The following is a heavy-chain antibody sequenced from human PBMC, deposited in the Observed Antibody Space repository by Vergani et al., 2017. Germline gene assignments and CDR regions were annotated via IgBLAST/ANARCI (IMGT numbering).Heavy chain of an antibody. Sequence: QVQLVQSGAEVKKPGSSVKVSCKASVGTFSSYAISWVRQAPGQGLEWMGGIIPIFGTANYAQKFQGRVTITADESTSTAYMELSSLRSEDTAVYYCARREAGEVVTAMRRYYYYGMDVWGQGTTVTVSS. D-gene: IGHD2-21*02. CDR2: IIPIFGTA. CDR3: ARREAGEVVTAMRRYYYYGMDV. V-gene: IGHV1-69*12. J-gene: IGHJ6*02. CDR1: VGTFSSYA.